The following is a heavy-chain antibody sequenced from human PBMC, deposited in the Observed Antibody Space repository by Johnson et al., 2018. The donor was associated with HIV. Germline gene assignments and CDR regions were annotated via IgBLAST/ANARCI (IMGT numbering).Heavy chain of an antibody. Sequence: VQLVESGGGVVQPGGSLRLSCAASGFTFSSYGMHWVRQAPGKGLEWVASIKSDGSEKKYVDSVKGRFIISRDNAKNSMYLQMKSLRVDDTAVYYCARDGAIPPGQYCSGGSCHGGDAFDTWGQGTMVTVSS. CDR2: IKSDGSEK. J-gene: IGHJ3*02. D-gene: IGHD2-15*01. V-gene: IGHV3-7*01. CDR3: ARDGAIPPGQYCSGGSCHGGDAFDT. CDR1: GFTFSSYG.